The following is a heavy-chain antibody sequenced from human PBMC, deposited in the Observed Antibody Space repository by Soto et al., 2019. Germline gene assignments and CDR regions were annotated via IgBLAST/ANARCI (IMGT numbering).Heavy chain of an antibody. V-gene: IGHV4-39*01. CDR3: ARSMTTVVTLDY. J-gene: IGHJ4*02. Sequence: PLEILSLTCTVSGGSISSYCWGWIRQPPGKGLEWIGSIYYSGSTYYNPSLKSRVTISVDTSKNQFSLKLSSVTAADTAVYYCARSMTTVVTLDYWGQGTLVTVSS. CDR1: GGSISSYC. D-gene: IGHD4-17*01. CDR2: IYYSGST.